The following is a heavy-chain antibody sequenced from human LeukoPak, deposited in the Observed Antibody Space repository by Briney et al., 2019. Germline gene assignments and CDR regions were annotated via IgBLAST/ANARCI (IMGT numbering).Heavy chain of an antibody. J-gene: IGHJ4*02. CDR1: GFTFSSYE. Sequence: GGSLRLSCAASGFTFSSYEMNWVRQAPGKGLEWVSYISSSGSTIYYADSVKGRFTISRDNAKNSLYLQMNSLRAEDTALYYCAREGNGGSCSVWGQGTLVTVSS. CDR3: AREGNGGSCSV. V-gene: IGHV3-48*03. D-gene: IGHD2-15*01. CDR2: ISSSGSTI.